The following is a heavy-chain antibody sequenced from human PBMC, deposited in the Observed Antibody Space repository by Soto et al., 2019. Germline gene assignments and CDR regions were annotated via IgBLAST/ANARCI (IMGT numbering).Heavy chain of an antibody. V-gene: IGHV1-69*01. CDR1: GGTFSSYA. CDR3: ARDQAHYDILTGYYKY. J-gene: IGHJ4*02. Sequence: QVPLVQSGAEVKKPGSSVKVSCKASGGTFSSYAISWVRQAPGQGLEWMGGIIPIFGTANYAQKFQGRVTITADEATSTAYMELSSLRSEDTAVYYCARDQAHYDILTGYYKYWGQGTLVTVSS. CDR2: IIPIFGTA. D-gene: IGHD3-9*01.